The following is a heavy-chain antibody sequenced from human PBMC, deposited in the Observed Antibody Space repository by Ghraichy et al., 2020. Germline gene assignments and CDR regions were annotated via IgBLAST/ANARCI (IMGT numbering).Heavy chain of an antibody. V-gene: IGHV4-31*03. CDR2: IYYSGSA. J-gene: IGHJ4*02. D-gene: IGHD3-22*01. Sequence: TLSLTCTVSGGSFSSGGFYWSWIRQRLVKGLEWIGYIYYSGSAYYNTSLKSRVLISVDDSKKQFSLKLTSATAADTAMYYCARGRDDSSGYPYYLEHWGQGSLVTVSS. CDR1: GGSFSSGGFY. CDR3: ARGRDDSSGYPYYLEH.